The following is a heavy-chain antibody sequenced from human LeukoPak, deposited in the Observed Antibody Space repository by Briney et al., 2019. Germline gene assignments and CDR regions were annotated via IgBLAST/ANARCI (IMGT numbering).Heavy chain of an antibody. V-gene: IGHV6-1*01. D-gene: IGHD5-24*01. Sequence: SQTLSLTCAISGDSVSGNSTAYNWIRQSPSRGLEWLGRTYYRSKWYNDYAVSVKSRIIINPDTSKNQLSLQLKSVTPEDTAVYYCARGGQGDGYSADEAFDFWGQETMVTISS. CDR3: ARGGQGDGYSADEAFDF. J-gene: IGHJ3*01. CDR2: TYYRSKWYN. CDR1: GDSVSGNSTA.